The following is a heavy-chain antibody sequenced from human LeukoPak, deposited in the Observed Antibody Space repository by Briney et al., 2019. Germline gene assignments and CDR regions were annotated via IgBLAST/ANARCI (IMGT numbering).Heavy chain of an antibody. Sequence: GSLRLSCAASGFTFSSYGMSWVRQAPGKGLEWIANIYYSGSTYYNPSLNSRVTISVDTSKNQFSLKLSSVIATDTAVYYCVGLVVPGWFDPWGQGTLVTVSS. V-gene: IGHV4-59*04. CDR1: GFTFSSYG. J-gene: IGHJ5*02. CDR3: VGLVVPGWFDP. D-gene: IGHD2-15*01. CDR2: IYYSGST.